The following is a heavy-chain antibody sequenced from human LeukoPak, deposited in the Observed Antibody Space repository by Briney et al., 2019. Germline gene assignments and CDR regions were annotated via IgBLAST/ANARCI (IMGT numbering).Heavy chain of an antibody. D-gene: IGHD6-13*01. J-gene: IGHJ4*02. Sequence: SGRSLRLSCAASGFTFSSYGMHWVRQAPGKGLEWVAVISYDGSNKYYADSVKGRFTISRDNSKNTLYLQMNSLRAEDTAVYYCTKYSSNWYYFDYWGQGTLVTVSS. CDR1: GFTFSSYG. V-gene: IGHV3-30*18. CDR2: ISYDGSNK. CDR3: TKYSSNWYYFDY.